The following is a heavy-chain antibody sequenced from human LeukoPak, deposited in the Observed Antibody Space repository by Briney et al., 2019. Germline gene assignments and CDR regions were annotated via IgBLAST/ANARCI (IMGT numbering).Heavy chain of an antibody. Sequence: GGSLRLSCAGSGFTFSNPWMTWVRQAPGKGLEWVGRIKSKTNGGTTDYAAPVKGRFTISRDDSKNTLYLQMNSLKTEDKAVYYCTTVLGGNSVSGLDFDYWGQGTLVIVSS. V-gene: IGHV3-15*01. J-gene: IGHJ4*02. D-gene: IGHD4-23*01. CDR2: IKSKTNGGTT. CDR1: GFTFSNPW. CDR3: TTVLGGNSVSGLDFDY.